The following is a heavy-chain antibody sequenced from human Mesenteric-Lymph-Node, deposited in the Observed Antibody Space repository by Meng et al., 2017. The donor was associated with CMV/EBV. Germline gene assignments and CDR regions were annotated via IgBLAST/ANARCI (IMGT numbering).Heavy chain of an antibody. J-gene: IGHJ4*02. D-gene: IGHD5-24*01. Sequence: SLKISCVASGFTFDEYAMHWVRQAPGKGLEWVSGISWNSDHIGYADSVKGRFTISRDNTKNSLYLQINDLRAEDTAVYYCMALNDYWGQGTLVTVSS. CDR3: MALNDY. V-gene: IGHV3-9*01. CDR1: GFTFDEYA. CDR2: ISWNSDHI.